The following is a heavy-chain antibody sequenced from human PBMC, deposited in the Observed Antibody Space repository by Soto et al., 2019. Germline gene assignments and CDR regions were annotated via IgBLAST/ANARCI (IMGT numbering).Heavy chain of an antibody. D-gene: IGHD2-2*01. CDR2: IYYSGST. Sequence: QVQLQESGPGLVKPSQNLSLNCTVSGGSIISGGYYWSWISQHPGKGLEWIGYIYYSGSTYYNPSLNSRVTISVATSKNQFYLKLSSVTAADTDVYYCAREATVVPAAMPGYYMDVWGKGTTVTVSS. J-gene: IGHJ6*03. CDR3: AREATVVPAAMPGYYMDV. V-gene: IGHV4-31*03. CDR1: GGSIISGGYY.